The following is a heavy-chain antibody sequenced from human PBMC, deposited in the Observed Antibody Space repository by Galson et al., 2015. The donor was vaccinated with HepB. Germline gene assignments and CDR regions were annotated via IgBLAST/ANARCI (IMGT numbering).Heavy chain of an antibody. CDR3: ARGPGAYSNEV. D-gene: IGHD4-11*01. CDR1: GYTFTSYA. V-gene: IGHV1-3*01. Sequence: SVKVSCKASGYTFTSYAMHWVRQAPGQRLEWMGWINAGNGNTKYSQKFQGRVTITADESTSTAYMELSSLRSEDTAVYYCARGPGAYSNEVWGQGTLVTVSS. J-gene: IGHJ4*02. CDR2: INAGNGNT.